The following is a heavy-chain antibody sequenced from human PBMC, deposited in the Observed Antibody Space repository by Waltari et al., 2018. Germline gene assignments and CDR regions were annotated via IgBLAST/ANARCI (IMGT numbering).Heavy chain of an antibody. V-gene: IGHV4-4*07. CDR3: ARICGSGTFIYMDV. J-gene: IGHJ6*03. D-gene: IGHD3-10*01. CDR1: GGSLISYY. Sequence: QVQLQESGPGLVKPSETLSLTCTVSGGSLISYYWSWIRQPAGKGLEWIGGIYPGATPYYNPSLQTRIMMSVDTSQNQFSLKLSSVTAADTAVYYCARICGSGTFIYMDVWGKGTTVTVSS. CDR2: IYPGATP.